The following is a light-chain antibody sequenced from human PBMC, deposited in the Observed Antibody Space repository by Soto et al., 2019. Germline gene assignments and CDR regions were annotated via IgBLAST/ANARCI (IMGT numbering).Light chain of an antibody. CDR2: GAS. J-gene: IGKJ5*01. V-gene: IGKV3-20*01. CDR1: QSVSSSY. CDR3: QQYGSSPPIT. Sequence: ENVLTQSPGTPSLSPGERASLSRRAIQSVSSSYLAWYQQKPGQAPRLLIYGASSRATGIPDRFSGSGSGTDFTLTISRLEPEDFAVYYCQQYGSSPPITFGQGTRLEIK.